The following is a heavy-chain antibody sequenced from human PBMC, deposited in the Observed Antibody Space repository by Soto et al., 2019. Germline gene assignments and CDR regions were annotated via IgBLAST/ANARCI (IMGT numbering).Heavy chain of an antibody. CDR2: TYCRSKWST. CDR3: ARALAGSYDY. V-gene: IGHV6-1*01. Sequence: PSQTLSLTCAISGDSVSSKSAAWNWIRQAPSRGLEWLGRTYCRSKWSTDYAVSLRGRITVNPDSSKNQFSLRLTSVTPEDTAVYYCARALAGSYDYWGQGTPVTVSS. D-gene: IGHD3-10*01. CDR1: GDSVSSKSAA. J-gene: IGHJ4*02.